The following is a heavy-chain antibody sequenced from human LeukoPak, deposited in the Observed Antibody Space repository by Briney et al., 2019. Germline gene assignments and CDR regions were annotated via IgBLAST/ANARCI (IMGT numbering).Heavy chain of an antibody. Sequence: PGGSLRLSCAASGLTFSSYAMNWVRQAPGKGLEWVAVISYDGSNKYYADSVKGQFTISRDNSKNTLYLQMNSLRAEDTAVYYCAKGHYDILTGYSNWGLYGMDVWGQGTTVTVSS. CDR2: ISYDGSNK. CDR1: GLTFSSYA. V-gene: IGHV3-30*18. D-gene: IGHD3-9*01. J-gene: IGHJ6*02. CDR3: AKGHYDILTGYSNWGLYGMDV.